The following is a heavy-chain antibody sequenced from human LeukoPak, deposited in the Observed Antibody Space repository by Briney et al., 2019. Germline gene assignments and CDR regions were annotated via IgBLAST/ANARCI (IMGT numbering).Heavy chain of an antibody. CDR3: AKGRSSTSSLNALDI. J-gene: IGHJ3*02. D-gene: IGHD6-13*01. CDR2: IRYDGSNE. CDR1: GFTFSSYA. V-gene: IGHV3-30*02. Sequence: GGSLRLSCAASGFTFSSYAIHWVRLAPGKGLEWVSFIRYDGSNEYYADSVKGRFAISRDNSKNTAYLQMNSLRGEDTAVYYCAKGRSSTSSLNALDIWGQGTLVTVSS.